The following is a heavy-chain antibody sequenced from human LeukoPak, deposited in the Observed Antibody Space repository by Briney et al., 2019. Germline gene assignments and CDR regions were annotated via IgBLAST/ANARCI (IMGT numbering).Heavy chain of an antibody. Sequence: PGGSLRLSCAASGFTFHTYSMDWVRQAPGKGLEWVSYISTSSSTIYYADSVKGRFTISRDNAKNSLYLQMHGLRGDDTATYFCATAPNSYYYYMDFWGKGTTVTVSS. CDR2: ISTSSSTI. CDR1: GFTFHTYS. J-gene: IGHJ6*03. CDR3: ATAPNSYYYYMDF. V-gene: IGHV3-48*01.